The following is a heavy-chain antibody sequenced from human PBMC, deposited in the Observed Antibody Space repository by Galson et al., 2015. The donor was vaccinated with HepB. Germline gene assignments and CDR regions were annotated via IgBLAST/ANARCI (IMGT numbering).Heavy chain of an antibody. J-gene: IGHJ6*02. CDR1: GFTFSSYG. CDR2: IWYDGSNK. D-gene: IGHD4-17*01. CDR3: ARAMTTVNPYYYYGMDV. V-gene: IGHV3-33*01. Sequence: SLRLSCAASGFTFSSYGMHWVRQAPGKGLEWVAVIWYDGSNKYYADSVKGRFTISRDNSKNTLYLQMNSLRAEDTAVYYCARAMTTVNPYYYYGMDVWGQGTTVTVSS.